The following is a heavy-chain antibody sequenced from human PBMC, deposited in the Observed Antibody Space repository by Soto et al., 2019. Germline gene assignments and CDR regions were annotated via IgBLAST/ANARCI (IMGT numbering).Heavy chain of an antibody. J-gene: IGHJ4*02. D-gene: IGHD6-13*01. Sequence: SVKVSWKASVYTLTCYYMHLVRQAPGQGLEWMGWINPNSGGTNYAQKFQGWVTMTSDTSISTAYMELSRLRSDDTAVYYCARGPPRLAGQKNRSSWYEDWGQGTLVTVSS. CDR2: INPNSGGT. CDR1: VYTLTCYY. V-gene: IGHV1-2*04. CDR3: ARGPPRLAGQKNRSSWYED.